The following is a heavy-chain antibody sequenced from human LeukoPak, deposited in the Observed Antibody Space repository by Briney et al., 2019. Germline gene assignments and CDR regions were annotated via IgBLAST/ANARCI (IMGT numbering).Heavy chain of an antibody. J-gene: IGHJ4*02. D-gene: IGHD2-21*02. CDR3: ARSMYCGGDCYYYFDY. Sequence: GRCLRLSSAASGFTLCRFWMHWVRQAPGQGLVWVSRINSDGTIIGYADSVKGRFTISRGNAKNTLYLQMNSLRADDTAVYYCARSMYCGGDCYYYFDYWGQGTLVTVAS. CDR2: INSDGTII. CDR1: GFTLCRFW. V-gene: IGHV3-74*01.